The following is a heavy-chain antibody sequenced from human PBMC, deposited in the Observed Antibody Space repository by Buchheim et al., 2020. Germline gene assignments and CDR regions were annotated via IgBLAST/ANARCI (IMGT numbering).Heavy chain of an antibody. J-gene: IGHJ4*02. CDR1: GFTFSSYA. D-gene: IGHD3-10*01. Sequence: QVQLVESGGGVVQPGRSLRLSCAASGFTFSSYAMHWVRQAPGKGLEWVAVISYDGSNKYYADSVKGRFTISRDNSKNTLYLQMNSLRAEDTAVYYCARGLLWFGELSSVSQNDYWGQGTL. CDR3: ARGLLWFGELSSVSQNDY. CDR2: ISYDGSNK. V-gene: IGHV3-30*04.